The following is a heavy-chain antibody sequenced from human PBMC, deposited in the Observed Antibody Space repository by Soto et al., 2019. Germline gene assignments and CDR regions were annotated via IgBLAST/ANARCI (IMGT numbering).Heavy chain of an antibody. CDR1: GYTFTSYA. D-gene: IGHD2-2*02. Sequence: GASVKVSCKASGYTFTSYAMHWMRQAPGQRLEWMGWINAGNGNTKYSQKFQGRVTITRDTSASTAYMELSSLRSEDTAVYYCARDRRYCSSTSCHKGYYYGMDVWGQGTTVTVS. CDR2: INAGNGNT. CDR3: ARDRRYCSSTSCHKGYYYGMDV. V-gene: IGHV1-3*01. J-gene: IGHJ6*02.